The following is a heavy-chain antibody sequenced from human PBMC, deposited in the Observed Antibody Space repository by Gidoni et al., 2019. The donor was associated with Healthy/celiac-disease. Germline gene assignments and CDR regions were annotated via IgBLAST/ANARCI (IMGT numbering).Heavy chain of an antibody. CDR3: AKALGVVVAATYDAFDI. CDR2: ISGSGGST. V-gene: IGHV3-23*01. CDR1: CFSLRRHA. D-gene: IGHD2-15*01. J-gene: IGHJ3*02. Sequence: VPPFASWGGLVQPGGSLRLSCAAACFSLRRHAMSWVRQAPGKGLEWVSAISGSGGSTYYADSVKGRFTISRDNSKNTLYLQMNSLRAEDTAVYYCAKALGVVVAATYDAFDIWGQGTMVTVSS.